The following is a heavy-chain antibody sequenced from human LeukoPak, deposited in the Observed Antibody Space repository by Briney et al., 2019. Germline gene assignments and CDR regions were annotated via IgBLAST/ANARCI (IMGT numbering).Heavy chain of an antibody. CDR2: IYYSGST. Sequence: PSETLSLTCTVSGGSISSYYWSWIRQPPGKGLEWIGYIYYSGSTNYNPSLKSRVTISVDTSKNQFSLKLSSVTAADTAVYYCASPNRGYSYYFDYWGQGTLVTVSS. CDR3: ASPNRGYSYYFDY. CDR1: GGSISSYY. D-gene: IGHD5-18*01. V-gene: IGHV4-59*01. J-gene: IGHJ4*02.